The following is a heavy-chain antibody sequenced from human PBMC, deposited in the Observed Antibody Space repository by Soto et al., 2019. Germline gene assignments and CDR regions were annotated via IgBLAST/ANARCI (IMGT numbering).Heavy chain of an antibody. CDR2: ISSSSSYI. CDR3: ARGPNWAHWYFDL. V-gene: IGHV3-21*01. J-gene: IGHJ2*01. CDR1: GFTFSSYS. D-gene: IGHD1-1*01. Sequence: GGSLRLSCAASGFTFSSYSMNWVRQAPGKGLEWVSSISSSSSYIYYADSVKGRFTISRDNAKNSLYLQMNSLRAEDTAVYYCARGPNWAHWYFDLWGRGTLVTVSS.